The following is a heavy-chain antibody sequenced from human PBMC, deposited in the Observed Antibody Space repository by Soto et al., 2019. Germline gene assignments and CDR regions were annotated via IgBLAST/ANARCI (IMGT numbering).Heavy chain of an antibody. CDR3: ASPSSAYFCDTSCNVSPVNY. V-gene: IGHV4-38-2*01. CDR1: ITNIYY. D-gene: IGHD2-2*01. J-gene: IGHJ4*02. CDR2: IYHSGST. Sequence: SETLSLTCAVSITNIYYFGWIRQPPGKGLEWIGSIYHSGSTYYNPSLKSRVTISVETSRNQFSLKLRSVTAADTAVYFCASPSSAYFCDTSCNVSPVNYWGQGILVTVSS.